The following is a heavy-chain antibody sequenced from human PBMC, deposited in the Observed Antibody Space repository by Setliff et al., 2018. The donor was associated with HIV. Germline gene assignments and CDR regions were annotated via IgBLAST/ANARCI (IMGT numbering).Heavy chain of an antibody. CDR3: ARGRTWESQYYSYYYMDV. Sequence: NPSETLSLTCAVYGGSFSGYYWRWIRQSPGKGLEWIGKVSHSGTTKYNPSLKSRLSISVDTSKNQFSLNVTSMTVADTAVYYCARGRTWESQYYSYYYMDVWGKGTTVTVSS. V-gene: IGHV4-34*01. D-gene: IGHD1-26*01. CDR1: GGSFSGYY. J-gene: IGHJ6*03. CDR2: VSHSGTT.